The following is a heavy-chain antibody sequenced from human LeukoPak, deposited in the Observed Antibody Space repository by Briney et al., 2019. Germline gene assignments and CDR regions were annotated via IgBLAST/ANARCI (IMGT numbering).Heavy chain of an antibody. CDR2: IYTSGST. J-gene: IGHJ4*02. CDR3: ARENSGSYREFDY. Sequence: KSSETLSLTCTISGGSVSSYYWNWIRQPAGKGLEWIGRIYTSGSTNYNASLKSRVSMSVDTSKNQFSLKLSSVTAADTAVFYCARENSGSYREFDYWGQGTLVTVSS. D-gene: IGHD1-26*01. V-gene: IGHV4-4*07. CDR1: GGSVSSYY.